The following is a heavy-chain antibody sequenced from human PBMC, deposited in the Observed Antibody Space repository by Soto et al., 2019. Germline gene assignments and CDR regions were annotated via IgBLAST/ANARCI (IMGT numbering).Heavy chain of an antibody. Sequence: SETLSLTCTVSCGSISSYDWSWIRQPPGKGLEWIGYIYYSGSTNYNPSLKSRVTISVDTSKNQFSLKLSSVTAADTAVYYCARLYGLDAFDIWGQGTMVTVS. CDR3: ARLYGLDAFDI. CDR1: CGSISSYD. D-gene: IGHD4-17*01. J-gene: IGHJ3*02. V-gene: IGHV4-59*01. CDR2: IYYSGST.